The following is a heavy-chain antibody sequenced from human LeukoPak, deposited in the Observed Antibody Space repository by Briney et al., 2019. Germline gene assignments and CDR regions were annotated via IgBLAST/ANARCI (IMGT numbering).Heavy chain of an antibody. CDR3: ARADRIGAAGLFHH. D-gene: IGHD6-13*01. CDR1: GFIVSNSY. CDR2: LYGGGTT. Sequence: PGGSLRLSCDASGFIVSNSYVNWVRQAPGKGLEWVSVLYGGGTTFYADSVKGRFTISRDNSTNTVYLLLTSLRDEDTAVYYCARADRIGAAGLFHHWGQGTLVTVSS. V-gene: IGHV3-66*01. J-gene: IGHJ4*02.